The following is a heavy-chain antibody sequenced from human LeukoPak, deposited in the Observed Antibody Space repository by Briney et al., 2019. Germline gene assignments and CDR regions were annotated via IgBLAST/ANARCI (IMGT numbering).Heavy chain of an antibody. V-gene: IGHV4-59*01. CDR2: IYYSGST. J-gene: IGHJ6*03. CDR3: ARGTSGWQYYYYYYYMDV. CDR1: GGSISSYY. Sequence: SETPSLTCTVSGGSISSYYWSWIRQPPGKGLEWIGYIYYSGSTNYNPSLKSRVTISVDTSKNQFSLKLSSVTAADTAVYYCARGTSGWQYYYYYYYMDVWGKGTTVTVSS. D-gene: IGHD6-19*01.